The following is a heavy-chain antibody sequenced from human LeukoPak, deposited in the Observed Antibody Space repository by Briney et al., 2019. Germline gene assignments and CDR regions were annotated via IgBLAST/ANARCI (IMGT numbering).Heavy chain of an antibody. J-gene: IGHJ4*02. Sequence: GGSLRLSCAASGFTLSSYWMHWVRQAPGKGLEWVSSIGSSGVTTYYADSVKGRFTISRDNSKNTLYLQMNSLRDEDTAVYYCVKDRPTWPIDYWGQGTLVTVSS. D-gene: IGHD5-12*01. CDR2: IGSSGVTT. CDR1: GFTLSSYW. CDR3: VKDRPTWPIDY. V-gene: IGHV3-23*01.